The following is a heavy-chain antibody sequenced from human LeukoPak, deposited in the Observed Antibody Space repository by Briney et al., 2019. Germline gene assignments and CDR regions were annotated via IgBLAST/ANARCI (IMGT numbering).Heavy chain of an antibody. V-gene: IGHV3-23*01. CDR1: GFTFSSYA. D-gene: IGHD6-13*01. CDR3: ARGLAATGFDP. Sequence: GGSLRLSCAASGFTFSSYAMSRVRQAPGKGLGWVSSITGSGTSTYYADSVKGRFTISRDNSKNTLFLQMNSLRAEDTAVYYCARGLAATGFDPWGQGTLVSVSS. CDR2: ITGSGTST. J-gene: IGHJ5*02.